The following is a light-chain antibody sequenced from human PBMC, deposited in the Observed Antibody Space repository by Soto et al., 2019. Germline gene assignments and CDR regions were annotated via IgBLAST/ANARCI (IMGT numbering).Light chain of an antibody. V-gene: IGLV4-69*01. CDR1: SGHSSYA. J-gene: IGLJ2*01. CDR2: VNSDGSH. CDR3: QTWGTGTVV. Sequence: QPVLTQSPSASASLGASVKVTCTLSSGHSSYAIAWHQQQPEKGPRYLMKVNSDGSHNKGDGIPDRFSGSSSGAERYLTISSLQSEDEADYYCQTWGTGTVVFGGGTQLTVL.